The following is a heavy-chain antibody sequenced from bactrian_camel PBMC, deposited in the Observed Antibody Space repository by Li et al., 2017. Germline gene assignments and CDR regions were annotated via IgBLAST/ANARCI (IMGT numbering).Heavy chain of an antibody. J-gene: IGHJ4*01. CDR1: GFTLSTSD. CDR3: AGDVCVGGNH. V-gene: IGHV3S53*01. D-gene: IGHD3*01. Sequence: QLVESGGGSVQAGGTLTISCTASGFTLSTSDMGWYRQAAGNECEMVSRITSDGTTRYADSVKGRSTISQDNAKNTVYLQMNSLKTNDTAVYYCAGDVCVGGNHWGQGTQVTVS. CDR2: ITSDGTT.